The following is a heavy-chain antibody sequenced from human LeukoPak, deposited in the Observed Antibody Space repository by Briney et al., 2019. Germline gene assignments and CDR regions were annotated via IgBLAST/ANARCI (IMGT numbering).Heavy chain of an antibody. J-gene: IGHJ6*02. CDR3: ARGLILRSYRGYHYHGMDV. V-gene: IGHV4-39*07. CDR2: NYYSGDT. D-gene: IGHD1-26*01. CDR1: SGSISGSLYY. Sequence: SEALSLTCSVSSGSISGSLYYWGWIRQPPEKGLEWIGTNYYSGDTYYNPSLKSRVTISIDTSENNFSLKLSSVTAADTAVYYCARGLILRSYRGYHYHGMDVWGQGTTVTVSS.